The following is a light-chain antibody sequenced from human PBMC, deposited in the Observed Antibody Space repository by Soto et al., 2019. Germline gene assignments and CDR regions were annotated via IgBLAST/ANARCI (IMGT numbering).Light chain of an antibody. CDR1: QSVSTN. CDR3: QQYHKWPLT. V-gene: IGKV3-15*01. Sequence: IVLTQSPATLSVSPGERATLSCRASQSVSTNLAWYQQKPGQAPRLLIYGASTRATGIPASFSGSGSGTEFILTISSLQSEDFAVYYCQQYHKWPLTFGGGTRWIS. J-gene: IGKJ4*01. CDR2: GAS.